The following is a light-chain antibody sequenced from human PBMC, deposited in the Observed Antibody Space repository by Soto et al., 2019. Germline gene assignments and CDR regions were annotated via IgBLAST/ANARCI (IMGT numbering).Light chain of an antibody. CDR1: QSVSNN. V-gene: IGKV3-15*01. CDR2: GAS. Sequence: EIVMTQSPATLSVSPGESATLSCRASQSVSNNLTWYQQKPGQPPRLLIYGASTRATGVPGRFSGSGSGTEFTLTISSLQSEDFAVYYCQQRSNWPPFTFGQGTRLEIK. J-gene: IGKJ5*01. CDR3: QQRSNWPPFT.